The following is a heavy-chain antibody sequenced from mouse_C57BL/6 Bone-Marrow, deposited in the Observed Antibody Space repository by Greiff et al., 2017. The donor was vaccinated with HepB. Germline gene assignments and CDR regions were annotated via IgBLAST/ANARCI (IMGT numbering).Heavy chain of an antibody. CDR3: ARSYGPFYAMDY. D-gene: IGHD1-1*01. V-gene: IGHV1-82*01. J-gene: IGHJ4*01. CDR1: GYAFSSSW. Sequence: VQLQQSGPELVKPGASVKISCKASGYAFSSSWMNWVKQRPGKGLEWIGRIYPGDGDTNYNGKFKGKATLTADKSSSTAYMQLSSLTSEDSAVYFCARSYGPFYAMDYWGQGTSVTVSS. CDR2: IYPGDGDT.